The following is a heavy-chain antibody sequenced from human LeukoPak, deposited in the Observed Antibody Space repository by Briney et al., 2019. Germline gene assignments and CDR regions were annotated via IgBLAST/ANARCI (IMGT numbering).Heavy chain of an antibody. CDR3: ARWVTMVRGGNEGDY. J-gene: IGHJ4*02. CDR2: ISSSSSYI. V-gene: IGHV3-21*01. CDR1: GFTFSSYS. Sequence: GGSLRLSCAASGFTFSSYSMNWVRQAPGKGLEWVSSISSSSSYIYYADSVKGRFTISRDNAKNSLYLQMNSLRAEDTAVYYCARWVTMVRGGNEGDYLGQGTLVTVSS. D-gene: IGHD3-10*01.